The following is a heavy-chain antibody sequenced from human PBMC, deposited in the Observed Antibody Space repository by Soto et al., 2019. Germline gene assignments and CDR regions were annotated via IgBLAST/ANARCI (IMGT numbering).Heavy chain of an antibody. D-gene: IGHD6-13*01. J-gene: IGHJ4*02. V-gene: IGHV4-39*01. Sequence: PSETLSLTCTVSGGSLGSSSYYWGWIRHSPGKGLEWIGNIYYSGNTFYNPSLKSRVTISVDTSKNQFYLHLSSVTAADTAIFYCASIAAPGTTHFDFWGQGTLVTVSS. CDR1: GGSLGSSSYY. CDR3: ASIAAPGTTHFDF. CDR2: IYYSGNT.